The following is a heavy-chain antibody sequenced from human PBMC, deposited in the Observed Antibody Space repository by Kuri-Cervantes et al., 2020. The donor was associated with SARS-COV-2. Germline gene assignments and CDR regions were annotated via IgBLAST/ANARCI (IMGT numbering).Heavy chain of an antibody. Sequence: GESLKISCAASGFTLSACDMHWVRQVTGKGLEWVSTIATSGDTYYLNSVKGRFTISRESARNSLYLQMNSLRVGDTAVYYCVREAPGSASGITSFDLWGRGTLVTVSS. CDR2: IATSGDT. CDR1: GFTLSACD. D-gene: IGHD3-10*01. J-gene: IGHJ2*01. V-gene: IGHV3-13*01. CDR3: VREAPGSASGITSFDL.